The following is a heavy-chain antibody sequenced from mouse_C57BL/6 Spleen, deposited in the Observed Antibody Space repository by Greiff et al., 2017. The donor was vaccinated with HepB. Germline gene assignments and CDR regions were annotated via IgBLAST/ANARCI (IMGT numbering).Heavy chain of an antibody. CDR1: GFTFTDYY. D-gene: IGHD1-1*01. CDR2: IRNKANGYTT. Sequence: VQLKESGGGLVQPGGSLSLSCAASGFTFTDYYMSWVRQPPGKALEWLGFIRNKANGYTTEYSASVKGRFTISRDNSQSILYLQMNALRAEDSATYYCACYGSSYWYFEVWGTGTTVTVSS. V-gene: IGHV7-3*01. CDR3: ACYGSSYWYFEV. J-gene: IGHJ1*03.